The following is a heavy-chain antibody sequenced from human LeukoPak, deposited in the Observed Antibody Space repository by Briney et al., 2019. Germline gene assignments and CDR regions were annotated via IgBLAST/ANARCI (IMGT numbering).Heavy chain of an antibody. CDR1: GFTFSSYS. V-gene: IGHV3-21*01. J-gene: IGHJ5*02. CDR2: ISSSSSYI. CDR3: ARDLTPRTLIVVVPAAINWFDP. D-gene: IGHD2-2*01. Sequence: GGSLRLSCAASGFTFSSYSMSWVRQAPGKGLEWVSSISSSSSYIYYADSVKGRSTISRDNAKNSLYLQMNSLRAEDTAVYYCARDLTPRTLIVVVPAAINWFDPWGQGTLVTVSS.